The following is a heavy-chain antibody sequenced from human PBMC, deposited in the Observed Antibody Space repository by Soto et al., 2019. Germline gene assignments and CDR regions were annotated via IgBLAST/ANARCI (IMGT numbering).Heavy chain of an antibody. V-gene: IGHV3-21*01. CDR2: VSFRGDI. CDR3: ARGCSSASCYYY. CDR1: GXMFSSYT. Sequence: GSLRLCCTASGXMFSSYTMNWVRQATGKGLEWVSSVSFRGDIYYADSLEGRFTISRDHAKNSLYLQMNSLRAEDTAVYYCARGCSSASCYYYWGQGTLGTVSS. D-gene: IGHD2-2*01. J-gene: IGHJ4*02.